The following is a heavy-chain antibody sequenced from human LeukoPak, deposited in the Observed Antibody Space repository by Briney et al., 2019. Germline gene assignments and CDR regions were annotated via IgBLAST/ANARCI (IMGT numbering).Heavy chain of an antibody. D-gene: IGHD1-14*01. CDR2: VYYSGST. CDR1: GGSISTYY. V-gene: IGHV4-59*01. J-gene: IGHJ6*02. CDR3: ARGGTIKNGMDA. Sequence: SETLSLTCTVSGGSISTYYWSWIRQPPGKGLEWIGYVYYSGSTNYNPSLESRVTISVDTSKNQFSLMLNSVTAADTAVYYCARGGTIKNGMDAWGQGTTVTVSS.